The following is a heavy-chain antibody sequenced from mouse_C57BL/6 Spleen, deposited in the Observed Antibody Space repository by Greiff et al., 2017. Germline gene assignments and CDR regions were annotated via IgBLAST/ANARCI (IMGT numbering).Heavy chain of an antibody. J-gene: IGHJ1*03. Sequence: EVQGVESGGGLVQPKGSLKLSCAASGFTFNTYAMHWVRQAPGKGLEWVARIRSKSSNYATYYADSVKDRFTISRDDSQSMLYLQMNNLKTEDTAMYYCVREGYGSSYGYFDVWGTGTTVTVSS. CDR3: VREGYGSSYGYFDV. CDR2: IRSKSSNYAT. CDR1: GFTFNTYA. D-gene: IGHD1-1*01. V-gene: IGHV10-3*01.